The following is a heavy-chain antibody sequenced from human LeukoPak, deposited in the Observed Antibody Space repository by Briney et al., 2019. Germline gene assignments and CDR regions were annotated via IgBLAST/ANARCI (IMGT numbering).Heavy chain of an antibody. V-gene: IGHV3-23*01. CDR1: GFTFSSCA. CDR2: FSGSGGRP. Sequence: PGGSLRLSCAASGFTFSSCAMSWVRQAPGKGLEWVSAFSGSGGRPYYADSVKGRFTISRDNSKNTLYLQMNSLRAEDTAVYYCARHPEPGYCSSTSCHESYFDYWGQGTLVTVSS. CDR3: ARHPEPGYCSSTSCHESYFDY. J-gene: IGHJ4*02. D-gene: IGHD2-2*01.